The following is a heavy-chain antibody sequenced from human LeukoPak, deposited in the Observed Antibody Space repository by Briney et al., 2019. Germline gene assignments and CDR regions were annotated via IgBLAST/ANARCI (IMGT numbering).Heavy chain of an antibody. CDR1: GFTFSSYA. CDR3: ARVVGDFWSGYYYYYYYGMDV. CDR2: INHSGST. Sequence: GSLRLSCAASGFTFSSYAMSWVRQPPGKGLEWIGEINHSGSTNYNPSLKSRVTISVDTSKNQFSLKLSSVTAAGTAVYYCARVVGDFWSGYYYYYYYGMDVWGQGTTVTVSS. D-gene: IGHD3-3*01. J-gene: IGHJ6*02. V-gene: IGHV4-34*01.